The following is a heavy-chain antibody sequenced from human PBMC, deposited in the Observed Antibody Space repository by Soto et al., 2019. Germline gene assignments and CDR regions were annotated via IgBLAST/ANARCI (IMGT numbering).Heavy chain of an antibody. CDR3: ARGGGQEIFGVVISRDAFDI. V-gene: IGHV1-3*01. Sequence: QVQLVQSGAEVKKPGASVKVSCKASGYTFTSYAMHWVRQAPGQRLEWMGWINAGNGNTKYSQKFQGRVTITRDTSASTAYMELSRLRSEDKAVYYCARGGGQEIFGVVISRDAFDIWGQGTMVTVSS. CDR1: GYTFTSYA. J-gene: IGHJ3*02. D-gene: IGHD3-3*01. CDR2: INAGNGNT.